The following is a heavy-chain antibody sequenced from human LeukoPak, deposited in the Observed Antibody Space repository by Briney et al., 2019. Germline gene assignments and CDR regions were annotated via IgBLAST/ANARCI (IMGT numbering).Heavy chain of an antibody. V-gene: IGHV4-30-4*01. CDR3: ARVRTYYDFWSGYSYNWFDP. D-gene: IGHD3-3*01. CDR2: IYYSGST. Sequence: PSQTLSLTCTVSGGSISSGDYYWSWIRQPPGEGLEWIGYIYYSGSTYYSPSLKSRVTISVDTSKNQFSLKLSSVTAADTAVYYCARVRTYYDFWSGYSYNWFDPWGQGTLVTVSS. J-gene: IGHJ5*02. CDR1: GGSISSGDYY.